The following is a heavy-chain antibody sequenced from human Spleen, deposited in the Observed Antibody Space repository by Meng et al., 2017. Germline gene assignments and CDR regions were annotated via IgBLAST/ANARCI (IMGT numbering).Heavy chain of an antibody. CDR1: GYTFPAYY. CDR2: INPKSGDT. CDR3: ATLITMVRGVPYNWFDP. D-gene: IGHD3-10*01. V-gene: IGHV1-2*06. Sequence: ASVKVSCKASGYTFPAYYLHWVRRAPGQGLEWMGRINPKSGDTHYAQKLQGRVTMTGDTSISTAYMELSGLRSDDTAVYYCATLITMVRGVPYNWFDPWGQGTLVPVSS. J-gene: IGHJ5*02.